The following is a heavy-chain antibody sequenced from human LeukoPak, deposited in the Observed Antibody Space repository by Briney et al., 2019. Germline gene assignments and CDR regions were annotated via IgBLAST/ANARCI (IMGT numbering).Heavy chain of an antibody. Sequence: GGSLRLSCAASGFAFSSYAMSWVRQAPGKGLEWVSTISGSGGTTYYADSVKGRFTISRDNSKNTLYLEMDSLGADDTAVYSCAKDPPSVVANAFHIWGQGTMVTVSS. J-gene: IGHJ3*02. V-gene: IGHV3-23*01. D-gene: IGHD5-12*01. CDR1: GFAFSSYA. CDR2: ISGSGGTT. CDR3: AKDPPSVVANAFHI.